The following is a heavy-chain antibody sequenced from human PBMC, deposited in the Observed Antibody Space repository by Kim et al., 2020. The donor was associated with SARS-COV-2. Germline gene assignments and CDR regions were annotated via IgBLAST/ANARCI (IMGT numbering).Heavy chain of an antibody. V-gene: IGHV4-34*01. D-gene: IGHD5-12*01. Sequence: SETLSLTCDVYGGSVSGYYWSWIRQPPGKGLEWIGEINHTGSTTYNASLKRRVTMSVDTSKNQLSLKLSSVTAADTAVYYCARGRGGYDPHAFAIWGQGT. CDR1: GGSVSGYY. CDR3: ARGRGGYDPHAFAI. J-gene: IGHJ3*02. CDR2: INHTGST.